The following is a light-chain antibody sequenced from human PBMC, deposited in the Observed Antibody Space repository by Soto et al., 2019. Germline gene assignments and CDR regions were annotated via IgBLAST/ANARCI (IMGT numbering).Light chain of an antibody. CDR2: GAS. J-gene: IGKJ3*01. CDR3: QQYGSSPFT. Sequence: EIVLTQSPGTLSLSPGERATLSCRASQSVSSTFLAWYQHKPGQAPRLLIYGASSRATGIPDRFSGSGSGTNVTPTISRLEPEDFAVYYCQQYGSSPFTFGPGTKVDIK. CDR1: QSVSSTF. V-gene: IGKV3-20*01.